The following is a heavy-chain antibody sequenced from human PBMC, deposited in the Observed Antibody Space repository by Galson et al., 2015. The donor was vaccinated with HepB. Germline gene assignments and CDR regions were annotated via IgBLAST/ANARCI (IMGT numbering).Heavy chain of an antibody. Sequence: SLRLSCAASGFTSNSYTMHWVRQAPGKGLEWVAIISDNGRNIYYADSVKGRFTISRDNSKNTLYLQMNSQRAEDTGVYYCVRGGYCSGCSCGGVLKCMDVWGKGTPVTVSS. J-gene: IGHJ6*03. V-gene: IGHV3-30*04. D-gene: IGHD2-15*01. CDR1: GFTSNSYT. CDR2: ISDNGRNI. CDR3: VRGGYCSGCSCGGVLKCMDV.